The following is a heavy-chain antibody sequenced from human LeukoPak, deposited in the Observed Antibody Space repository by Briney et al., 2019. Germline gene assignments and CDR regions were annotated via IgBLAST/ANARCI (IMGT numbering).Heavy chain of an antibody. V-gene: IGHV4-39*07. CDR1: GVSISSSSYY. CDR2: IYYSGNT. Sequence: SETLSLTCSVSGVSISSSSYYWGWIRQPPGKGLEWIGSIYYSGNTYYNPSLKSRVTISVDTSKNQFSLKLSSVTAADTAVYYCARSEVVPAALDYWGQGTLVTVSS. J-gene: IGHJ4*02. CDR3: ARSEVVPAALDY. D-gene: IGHD2-2*01.